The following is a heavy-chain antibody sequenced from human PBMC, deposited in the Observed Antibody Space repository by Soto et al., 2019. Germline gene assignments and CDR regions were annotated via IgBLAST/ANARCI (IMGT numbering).Heavy chain of an antibody. D-gene: IGHD4-4*01. J-gene: IGHJ4*02. CDR2: ISSNGGST. V-gene: IGHV3-64*01. Sequence: GGSLRLSCAASGFTFSSYAMHWVRQAPGKGLEYVSAISSNGGSTYYANSVKGRFTISRDNSKNTLYLQMGSLRAEDMAVYYCAKDYTDYTYSFDYWGQGTLVTVYS. CDR3: AKDYTDYTYSFDY. CDR1: GFTFSSYA.